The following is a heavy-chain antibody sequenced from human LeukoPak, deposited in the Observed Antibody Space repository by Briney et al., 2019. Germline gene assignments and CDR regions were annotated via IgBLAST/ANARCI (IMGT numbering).Heavy chain of an antibody. CDR3: AKNPLIITFYDFDY. D-gene: IGHD3-10*01. CDR2: ISYDGSNK. CDR1: GFTFSSNG. V-gene: IGHV3-30*18. Sequence: GGSLRLSCAASGFTFSSNGMHWVRQAPGKGLEWVAVISYDGSNKYYADSVKGRFTISRDNSKNTLYLQMNSLRAEDTAVYYCAKNPLIITFYDFDYWGQGTLVTVSS. J-gene: IGHJ4*02.